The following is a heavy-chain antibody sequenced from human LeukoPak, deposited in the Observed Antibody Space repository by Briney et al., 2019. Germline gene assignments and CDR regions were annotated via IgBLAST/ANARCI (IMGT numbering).Heavy chain of an antibody. J-gene: IGHJ4*02. CDR2: ISWDSDSI. D-gene: IGHD6-19*01. CDR1: GFIFDDYA. CDR3: AKVRWDNSGWYYLDT. Sequence: PGGSLRLSCAASGFIFDDYAMHWVRQAPGKGLEWVSGISWDSDSIDYADSVKGRFTISRDNSKSMLHLQMNSLRPEDTAVYYCAKVRWDNSGWYYLDTWGQGTLLTVSS. V-gene: IGHV3-9*01.